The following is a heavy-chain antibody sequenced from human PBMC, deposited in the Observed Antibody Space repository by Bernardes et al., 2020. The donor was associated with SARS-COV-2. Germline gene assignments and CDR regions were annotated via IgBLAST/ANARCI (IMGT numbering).Heavy chain of an antibody. J-gene: IGHJ1*01. D-gene: IGHD2-15*01. CDR1: GYTFSSYE. CDR2: ISSSGSTI. CDR3: ARELVVPGYFQH. V-gene: IGHV3-48*03. Sequence: GSLRLSCAASGYTFSSYEMNWVRQAPGKGLEWVSYISSSGSTIYYADSVKGRFTISRDNAKNTLYLQMNSLRAEDTAVYYCARELVVPGYFQHWGQGTLVTVSS.